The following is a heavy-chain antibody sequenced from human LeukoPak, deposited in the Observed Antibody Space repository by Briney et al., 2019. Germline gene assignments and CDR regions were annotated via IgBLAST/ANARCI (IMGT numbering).Heavy chain of an antibody. D-gene: IGHD3-9*01. CDR1: GFTFSSYA. V-gene: IGHV3-23*01. Sequence: GGSLRLSCAASGFTFSSYALSWVRQPPGKGLEWVSVISGGGGDTYYGDSVKGRFTISRDNSKNTVYLQMNSLRAEDTAVYYCAKDPDVRYSDWLPLDSWGQGTLVTVSS. CDR2: ISGGGGDT. CDR3: AKDPDVRYSDWLPLDS. J-gene: IGHJ4*02.